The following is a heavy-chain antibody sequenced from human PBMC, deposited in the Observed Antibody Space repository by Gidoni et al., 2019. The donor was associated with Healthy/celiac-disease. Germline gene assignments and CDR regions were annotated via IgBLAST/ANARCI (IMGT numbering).Heavy chain of an antibody. CDR1: GFTFSSYG. D-gene: IGHD3-16*01. CDR2: IWYDGSNK. CDR3: ARDTDAVGEGVDAFDI. J-gene: IGHJ3*02. V-gene: IGHV3-33*01. Sequence: QVQMVESGGGVVQPGGSLRLSCAASGFTFSSYGMHWVRQAPGKGLEWVAVIWYDGSNKYYADSVKGRFTISRDNSKNTLYLQMNSLRAEDTAVYYCARDTDAVGEGVDAFDIWGQGTMVTVSS.